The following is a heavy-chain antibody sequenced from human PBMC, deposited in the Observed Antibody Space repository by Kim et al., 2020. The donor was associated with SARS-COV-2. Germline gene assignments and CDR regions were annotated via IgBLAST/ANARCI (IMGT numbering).Heavy chain of an antibody. V-gene: IGHV3-33*01. Sequence: GGSLRLSCAASGFTFSSYGMHWVRQAPGKGLEWVAVIWYDGSHKYYADSVKGRFTISRDNSKNTLYLQMNSLRAEDTAVYYCARDGYNYASSGYYSYYRTEGLDYWGQGTLVTVSS. D-gene: IGHD3-22*01. CDR3: ARDGYNYASSGYYSYYRTEGLDY. CDR2: IWYDGSHK. CDR1: GFTFSSYG. J-gene: IGHJ4*02.